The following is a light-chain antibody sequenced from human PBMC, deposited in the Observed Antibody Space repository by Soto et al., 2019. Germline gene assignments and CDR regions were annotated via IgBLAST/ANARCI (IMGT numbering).Light chain of an antibody. J-gene: IGKJ1*01. V-gene: IGKV3-15*01. CDR3: QQYNNWAPYQT. CDR1: QSVATN. CDR2: GAS. Sequence: ELVMTQSPATLSVSPGEGATLSCRASQSVATNVAWYQQKPGQAPRLLIYGASTRATGIPARFSGSGSGTEFTLTISSLQSEDFAVYYCQQYNNWAPYQTFGQGTKVDIK.